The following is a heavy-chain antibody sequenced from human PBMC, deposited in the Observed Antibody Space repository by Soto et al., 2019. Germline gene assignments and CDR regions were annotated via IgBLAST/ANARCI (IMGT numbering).Heavy chain of an antibody. D-gene: IGHD6-13*01. CDR3: ARVLGYNSSWWRHTAFDI. CDR1: GYTFTNYG. V-gene: IGHV1-18*01. J-gene: IGHJ3*02. CDR2: ISAHTGNT. Sequence: GASVKVSCKTSGYTFTNYGISWVRQAPGQGLAWMGWISAHTGNTNYAQKFQGRGTMTTDTSTSTAYMELRSLRSDDTAVYYCARVLGYNSSWWRHTAFDIWGQGTMVTVSS.